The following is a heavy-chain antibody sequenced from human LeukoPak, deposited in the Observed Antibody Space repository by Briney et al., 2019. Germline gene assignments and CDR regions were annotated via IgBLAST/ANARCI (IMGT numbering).Heavy chain of an antibody. D-gene: IGHD3-10*01. CDR1: GFTFSSYA. CDR2: ISGSGGST. V-gene: IGHV3-23*01. Sequence: PGGSLRLSCAASGFTFSSYAMSWVRQAPGKGLEWVSAISGSGGSTYYADSVKGRFIISRDNSKNTLYLQMNSLRAEDTAVYYCAKDSRITMVRGVGGPMDVWGKGTTVTVSS. J-gene: IGHJ6*04. CDR3: AKDSRITMVRGVGGPMDV.